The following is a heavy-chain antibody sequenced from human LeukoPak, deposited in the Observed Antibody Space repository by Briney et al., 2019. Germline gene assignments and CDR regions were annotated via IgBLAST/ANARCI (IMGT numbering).Heavy chain of an antibody. CDR1: GYTFTGYY. V-gene: IGHV1-2*02. J-gene: IGHJ4*02. D-gene: IGHD6-13*01. CDR3: ARETVPAIAAPRGLNY. CDR2: INPNSGGT. Sequence: ASVKVSCKASGYTFTGYYMHWVRQAPGQGLEWMGWINPNSGGTNYAQKFQGRVTMTRDTSISTAYMELSRLGSDDTAVYYCARETVPAIAAPRGLNYWGQGTLVTVSS.